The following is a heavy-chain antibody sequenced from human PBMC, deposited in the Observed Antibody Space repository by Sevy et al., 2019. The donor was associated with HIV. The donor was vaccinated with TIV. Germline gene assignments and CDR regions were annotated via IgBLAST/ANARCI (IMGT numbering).Heavy chain of an antibody. J-gene: IGHJ4*02. CDR1: GYTLTKLS. CDR3: ATTKDYYEDSGSPFDY. CDR2: FDPEDGET. Sequence: ASVKVSCKVSGYTLTKLSMHWVRQAPGKGLEWMGSFDPEDGETIYQQKLKGRVTMTEDTSKDTAYMELSSLRSEDTAMYYCATTKDYYEDSGSPFDYWGQGTLVTVSS. D-gene: IGHD3-22*01. V-gene: IGHV1-24*01.